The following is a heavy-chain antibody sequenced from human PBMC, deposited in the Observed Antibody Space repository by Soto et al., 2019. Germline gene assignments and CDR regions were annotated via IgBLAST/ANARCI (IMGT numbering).Heavy chain of an antibody. CDR1: GFTFSNFA. J-gene: IGHJ4*02. CDR2: ITAGGGST. Sequence: GGSLRLSCAASGFTFSNFAMSWVRQAPGKGLEWVSAITAGGGSTYYADSVKGRFTISRDNSKSTLYLQMNSLRAEDTAVYYCAKRLQYSSSWYYFDYWGQGTLVTVS. CDR3: AKRLQYSSSWYYFDY. D-gene: IGHD6-13*01. V-gene: IGHV3-23*01.